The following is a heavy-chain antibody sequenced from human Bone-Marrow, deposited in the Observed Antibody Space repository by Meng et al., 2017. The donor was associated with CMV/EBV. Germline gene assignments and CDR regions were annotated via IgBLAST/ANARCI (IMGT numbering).Heavy chain of an antibody. CDR3: VQGGIAPLGA. J-gene: IGHJ5*02. CDR1: GFAFSTYG. CDR2: ISGGGTTT. Sequence: LCGTASGFAFSTYGMHWVRQAPGKGLEWVSTISGGGTTTYYADSVKGRFTISRDNSKNTVFLQLTSLGAEDTALYYCVQGGIAPLGAWGQGTLVTVSS. V-gene: IGHV3-23*01. D-gene: IGHD6-13*01.